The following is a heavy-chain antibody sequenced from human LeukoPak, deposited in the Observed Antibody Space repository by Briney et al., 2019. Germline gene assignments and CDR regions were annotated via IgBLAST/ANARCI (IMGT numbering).Heavy chain of an antibody. Sequence: ASVKVSCKASGYTFTSYDINWVRQATGQGREWMGWMNPNSGNTGYAQKFQGRVTMTRNTSISTAYMELSSLRSEDTAVYYCARSMQYYDFWSGYFVSASLIYYYYYGMDVWGQGTTVTVSS. J-gene: IGHJ6*02. V-gene: IGHV1-8*01. CDR2: MNPNSGNT. D-gene: IGHD3-3*01. CDR1: GYTFTSYD. CDR3: ARSMQYYDFWSGYFVSASLIYYYYYGMDV.